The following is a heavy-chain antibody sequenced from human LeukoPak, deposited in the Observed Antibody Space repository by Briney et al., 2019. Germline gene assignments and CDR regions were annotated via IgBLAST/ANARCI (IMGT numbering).Heavy chain of an antibody. V-gene: IGHV1-2*02. CDR2: INPNSGGT. CDR1: GYTFTGYY. J-gene: IGHJ6*03. Sequence: ASVKVSCKASGYTFTGYYMHWVRQAPGQGLEWMGWINPNSGGTNYAQKLQGRVTMTTDTSTSTAYMELRSLRSDDTAVYYCARDGADLSGDYVHYYYYYMDAWGKGTTVTVSS. D-gene: IGHD4-17*01. CDR3: ARDGADLSGDYVHYYYYYMDA.